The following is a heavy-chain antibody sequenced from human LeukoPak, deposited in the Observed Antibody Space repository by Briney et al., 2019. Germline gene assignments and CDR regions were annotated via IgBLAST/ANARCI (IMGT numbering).Heavy chain of an antibody. V-gene: IGHV4-30-4*08. D-gene: IGHD7-27*01. J-gene: IGHJ5*02. CDR2: IYYSGST. Sequence: SQTLSLTCTVSGGSISSGDYYWSWIRQPPGKGLEGIGYIYYSGSTYYNPSLKSRVTISVEPSKNPFPLKLSSVTAADTAVYYCARDGNWGFGWFDTWGQGTLVTVSS. CDR3: ARDGNWGFGWFDT. CDR1: GGSISSGDYY.